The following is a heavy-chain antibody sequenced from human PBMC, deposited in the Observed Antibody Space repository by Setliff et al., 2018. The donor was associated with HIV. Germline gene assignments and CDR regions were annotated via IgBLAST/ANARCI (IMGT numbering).Heavy chain of an antibody. CDR2: IYYSGST. V-gene: IGHV4-39*01. CDR3: ASPASDSSTVNGADY. J-gene: IGHJ4*02. D-gene: IGHD6-13*01. CDR1: GGSISSHC. Sequence: SETLSLTCTVSGGSISSHCWGWIRQPPGKGLEWIGNIYYSGSTYYNPSLKSRVTISVDTSKNQFSLKLSSVTAADTAVYYCASPASDSSTVNGADYWGQGTLVTVSS.